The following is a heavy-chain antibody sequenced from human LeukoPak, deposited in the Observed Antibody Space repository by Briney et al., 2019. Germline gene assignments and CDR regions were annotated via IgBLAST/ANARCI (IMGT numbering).Heavy chain of an antibody. CDR3: ARDRFGMSATGTDFDY. V-gene: IGHV4-38-2*02. CDR1: GYSITRGYY. J-gene: IGHJ4*02. CDR2: IHHSGST. Sequence: MSSETLSLTCAVSGYSITRGYYWGWIRQPPGKGLEWIGSIHHSGSTYYNPSLKSRVTISVDTSKTQFSLTLNSVTAADTAIYYCARDRFGMSATGTDFDYWGQGTLVTVSS. D-gene: IGHD6-13*01.